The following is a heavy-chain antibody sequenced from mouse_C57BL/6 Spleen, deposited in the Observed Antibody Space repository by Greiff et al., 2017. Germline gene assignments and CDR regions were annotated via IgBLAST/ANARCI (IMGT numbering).Heavy chain of an antibody. CDR2: INPSSGYT. CDR1: GYTFTSYW. J-gene: IGHJ3*01. V-gene: IGHV1-7*01. CDR3: ARCEEGYYDYSWFAY. D-gene: IGHD2-4*01. Sequence: VQLQQSGAELAKPGASVKLSCKASGYTFTSYWMHWVKQRPGQGLEWIGYINPSSGYTKYNQKFKDKATLTADKSASTAYMQLSSLNYEDSAVXYGARCEEGYYDYSWFAYWGQGTLVTVSA.